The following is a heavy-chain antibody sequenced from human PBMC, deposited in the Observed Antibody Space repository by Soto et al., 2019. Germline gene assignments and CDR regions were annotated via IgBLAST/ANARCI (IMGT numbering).Heavy chain of an antibody. CDR1: RDSISISV. Sequence: SERLSLTSTVSRDSISISVCTWTLQHPGKGLEWIGYFSDSGNTNYNPSLKTRVTISVDTSKNQFSLKLTSVTAADMAMYYCAKYDLLAGTHDAFDIWGQGTMVTVSS. CDR2: FSDSGNT. D-gene: IGHD6-19*01. CDR3: AKYDLLAGTHDAFDI. J-gene: IGHJ3*02. V-gene: IGHV4-59*08.